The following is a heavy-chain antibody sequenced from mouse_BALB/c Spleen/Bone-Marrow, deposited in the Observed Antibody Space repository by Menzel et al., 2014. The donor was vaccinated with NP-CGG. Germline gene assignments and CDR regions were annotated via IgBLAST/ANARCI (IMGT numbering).Heavy chain of an antibody. CDR1: GFNIKDTH. CDR3: SRDYGGTAWFAC. D-gene: IGHD1-1*01. CDR2: IDPANGNT. Sequence: VHVKQSGAELVKPGASVKLSRTASGFNIKDTHMHWVKQGPEQGLEWIGRIDPANGNTKYDPNFQGKATITADTSSNTAYLQLSSLTSEDTAVYYCSRDYGGTAWFACWGHGTLVTVSA. V-gene: IGHV14-3*02. J-gene: IGHJ3*01.